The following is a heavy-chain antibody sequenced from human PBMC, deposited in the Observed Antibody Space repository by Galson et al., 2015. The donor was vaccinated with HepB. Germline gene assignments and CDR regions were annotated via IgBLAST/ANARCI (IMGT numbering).Heavy chain of an antibody. V-gene: IGHV3-22*01. CDR2: IRSKAYGGTT. J-gene: IGHJ6*02. Sequence: LRLSCAASGFTFSYYYMSGVRQAPGKGLEWVGFIRSKAYGGTTEYAASVKGRFTISRDDSKSIAYLQMNSLKTEDTAVYYCTRDLRTVITFGGVIVAYYYYGMDVWGQGTTVTVSS. D-gene: IGHD3-16*02. CDR3: TRDLRTVITFGGVIVAYYYYGMDV. CDR1: GFTFSYYY.